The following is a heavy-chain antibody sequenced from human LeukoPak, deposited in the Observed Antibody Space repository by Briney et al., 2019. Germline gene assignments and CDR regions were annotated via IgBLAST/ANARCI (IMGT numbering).Heavy chain of an antibody. CDR2: INHSGST. CDR3: ARAVGSGSFQTYYDYMDV. D-gene: IGHD3-10*01. V-gene: IGHV4-34*01. J-gene: IGHJ6*03. CDR1: VGSFSGYY. Sequence: SETLSLTCAVYVGSFSGYYWRWLRQPPAKGLEGIGEINHSGSTNHNPSLKSRVTMSVDTSKNQFSLKLSSVTAADTAVYYCARAVGSGSFQTYYDYMDVWGKGTMVTISS.